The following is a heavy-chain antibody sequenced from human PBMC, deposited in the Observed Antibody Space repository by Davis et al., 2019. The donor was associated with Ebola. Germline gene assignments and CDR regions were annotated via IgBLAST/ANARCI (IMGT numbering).Heavy chain of an antibody. D-gene: IGHD1-26*01. CDR1: GYTFTGYY. J-gene: IGHJ4*02. Sequence: ASVKVSCKASGYTFTGYYMHWVRQAPGQGLEWMGWISAYNGNTNYAQKLQGRVTMTTDTSTSTAYMELRSLRSDDTAVYYCARDRGSFPFDYWGQGTLVTVSS. CDR3: ARDRGSFPFDY. V-gene: IGHV1-18*04. CDR2: ISAYNGNT.